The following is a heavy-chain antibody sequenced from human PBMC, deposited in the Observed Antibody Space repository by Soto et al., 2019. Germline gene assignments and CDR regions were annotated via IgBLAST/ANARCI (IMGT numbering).Heavy chain of an antibody. V-gene: IGHV1-3*01. Sequence: QVQLVQSGAEVKKPGASVKVSCKASGYTFTSYAMHWVRQAPGQRLEWMGWINAGNGNTKYSQKFQGRVTITRDTAASTADMELSSLRSEDTAVYYCARGLYYDGSGRYYFDYWGQGTLVTVSS. CDR1: GYTFTSYA. CDR2: INAGNGNT. CDR3: ARGLYYDGSGRYYFDY. J-gene: IGHJ4*02. D-gene: IGHD3-10*01.